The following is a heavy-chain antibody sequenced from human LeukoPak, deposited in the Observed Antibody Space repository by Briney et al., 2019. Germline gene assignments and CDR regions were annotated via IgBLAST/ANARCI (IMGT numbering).Heavy chain of an antibody. D-gene: IGHD3-22*01. CDR1: GYTSTSYG. CDR2: ISAYNGNT. V-gene: IGHV1-18*01. J-gene: IGHJ4*02. CDR3: ARAIKEYYYDSSGCYYFDY. Sequence: VASVKVSCKASGYTSTSYGISWVRQAPGQGLEWMGWISAYNGNTNYAQKLQGRVTMTTDTSTSTAYMELRSLRSDDTAVYYCARAIKEYYYDSSGCYYFDYWGLGTLVTVSS.